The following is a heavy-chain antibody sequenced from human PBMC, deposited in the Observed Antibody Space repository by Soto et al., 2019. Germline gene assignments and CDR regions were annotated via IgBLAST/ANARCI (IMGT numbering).Heavy chain of an antibody. CDR2: IYYSGRT. V-gene: IGHV4-39*01. CDR3: ARQRTTVVTQAYFDR. CDR1: GESISSSSYY. J-gene: IGHJ4*02. Sequence: SETLSLTCIVSGESISSSSYYWGWIRQPPGKGLEWIGSIYYSGRTYYNPSFKSRVTISIDTSKNQSSLKLSSVTATDTAVYYCARQRTTVVTQAYFDRWGQGALVTVSS. D-gene: IGHD2-21*02.